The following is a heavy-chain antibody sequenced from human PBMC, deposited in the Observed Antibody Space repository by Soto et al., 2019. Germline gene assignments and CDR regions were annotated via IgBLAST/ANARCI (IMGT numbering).Heavy chain of an antibody. CDR3: AREHGRDYYDSSGYYYFDY. CDR2: TYYRSKWYN. J-gene: IGHJ4*02. V-gene: IGHV6-1*01. D-gene: IGHD3-22*01. Sequence: SQTLSLTCAISGDSVSSNSAAWNWIRQSPSRGLEWLGRTYYRSKWYNDYAVSVKSRITINPDTSKNQFSLQLNSVTPEDTAVYYCAREHGRDYYDSSGYYYFDYWGQGTLVTVSS. CDR1: GDSVSSNSAA.